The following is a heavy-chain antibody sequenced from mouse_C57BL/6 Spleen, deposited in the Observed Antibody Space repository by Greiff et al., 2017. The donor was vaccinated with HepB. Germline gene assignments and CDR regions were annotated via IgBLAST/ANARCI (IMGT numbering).Heavy chain of an antibody. CDR2: INPNNGGT. Sequence: EVKLQESGPELVKPGASVKMSCKASGYTFTDYNMHWVKQSHGKSLEWIGYINPNNGGTSYNQKFKGKATLTVNKSSSPAYMELRSLTSEDSAVYYCARRSYPQFDYWGQGTTLTVSS. CDR1: GYTFTDYN. D-gene: IGHD1-1*01. CDR3: ARRSYPQFDY. J-gene: IGHJ2*01. V-gene: IGHV1-22*01.